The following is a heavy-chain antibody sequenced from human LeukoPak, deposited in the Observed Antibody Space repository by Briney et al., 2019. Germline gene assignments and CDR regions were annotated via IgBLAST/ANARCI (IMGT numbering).Heavy chain of an antibody. CDR3: ARGGVLDIVVVPAQFDS. CDR2: ISAYNGNT. J-gene: IGHJ4*02. D-gene: IGHD2-2*01. V-gene: IGHV1-18*01. Sequence: ASVKVSCKASGYTFTSYGISWVRQAPGQGLEWMGWISAYNGNTNYAQKLQGRVTMTTDTSTSTAYMELRSLRSDDTAVYYCARGGVLDIVVVPAQFDSWGQGTLVTVSS. CDR1: GYTFTSYG.